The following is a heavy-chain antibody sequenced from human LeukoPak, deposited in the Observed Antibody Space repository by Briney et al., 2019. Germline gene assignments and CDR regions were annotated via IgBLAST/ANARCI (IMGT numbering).Heavy chain of an antibody. V-gene: IGHV4-59*01. CDR1: GGSISSYY. CDR3: ARGSTPDDSGWEPSFDY. D-gene: IGHD6-19*01. CDR2: VYYGGST. Sequence: SETLSLTCTVSGGSISSYYWSWIRQPPGEGLEWIGYVYYGGSTDYNPSLKSRVTISLDTSKNQFSLNLTSVTAADTAVYYCARGSTPDDSGWEPSFDYWGQGTLVTVSS. J-gene: IGHJ4*02.